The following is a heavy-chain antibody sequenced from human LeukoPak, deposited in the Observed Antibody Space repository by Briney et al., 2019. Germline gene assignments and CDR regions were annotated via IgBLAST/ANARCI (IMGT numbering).Heavy chain of an antibody. Sequence: GGSLRLSCAAGFTFSSYAMSWVRQAPGKGLEWVSAISGSGGSTYYADSVKGRFTISRDRSKNTLYLQMNSLRTEDTAVYYCARDGGGTYMDYFDYWGQGTLVTVSS. D-gene: IGHD1-26*01. V-gene: IGHV3-23*01. J-gene: IGHJ4*02. CDR3: ARDGGGTYMDYFDY. CDR2: ISGSGGST. CDR1: GFTFSSYA.